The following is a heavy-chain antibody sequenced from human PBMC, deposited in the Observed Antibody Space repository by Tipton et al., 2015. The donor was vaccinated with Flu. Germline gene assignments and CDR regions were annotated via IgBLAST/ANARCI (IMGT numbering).Heavy chain of an antibody. Sequence: SLRLSCVGSGFAFSSSWMSWVRQAPGKGLEGVSVIYSGGSTYYADSVKGRFSISRDNSKNTLYLQIDSLRAEDTAVYYCARAGRDGYRYYFDYWGQGTLVTVSS. V-gene: IGHV3-53*01. D-gene: IGHD5-24*01. CDR3: ARAGRDGYRYYFDY. CDR1: GFAFSSSW. CDR2: IYSGGST. J-gene: IGHJ4*02.